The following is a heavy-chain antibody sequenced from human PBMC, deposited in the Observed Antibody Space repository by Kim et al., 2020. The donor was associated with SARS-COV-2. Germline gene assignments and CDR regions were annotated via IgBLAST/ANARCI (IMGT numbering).Heavy chain of an antibody. CDR1: GYTLNDNH. J-gene: IGHJ4*02. CDR2: INPNSGCT. V-gene: IGHV1-2*06. D-gene: IGHD6-19*01. Sequence: ASVKVSCKASGYTLNDNHINWVRQAPGQGLEWMGRINPNSGCTNYAQKFQGRVTMTRDTSISTAYMELRSLRSDDTAVYYCTTSAVSDVDYCGQGTLVTV. CDR3: TTSAVSDVDY.